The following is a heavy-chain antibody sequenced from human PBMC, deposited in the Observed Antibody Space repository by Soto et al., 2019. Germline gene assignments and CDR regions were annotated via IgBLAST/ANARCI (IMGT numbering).Heavy chain of an antibody. CDR2: INAYNGNT. J-gene: IGHJ4*02. V-gene: IGHV1-18*01. D-gene: IGHD2-15*01. CDR1: GYTFTSYV. Sequence: QVKLVQSGAEVKKPGASVKVSCKASGYTFTSYVISWVRQAPGQGLEWMGWINAYNGNTKYAQKLQGRVNMTTDTATSTAYMELRSLRSDDTAVYSCTRDQDMAQFDYWGQGTLVTVSS. CDR3: TRDQDMAQFDY.